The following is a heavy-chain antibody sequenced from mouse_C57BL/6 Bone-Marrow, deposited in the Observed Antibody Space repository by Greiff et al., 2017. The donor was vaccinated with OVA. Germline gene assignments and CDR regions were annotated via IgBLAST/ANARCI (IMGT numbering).Heavy chain of an antibody. V-gene: IGHV3-6*01. J-gene: IGHJ2*01. CDR2: ISYDGSN. CDR3: ARAPITTVAYYFDY. Sequence: VQLKESGPGLVKPSQSLSLTCSVTGYSITSGYYWNWIRQFPGNKLEWMGYISYDGSNNYNPSLKNRISITRDTSKNQFFLKLNSVTTEDTATYYCARAPITTVAYYFDYWGQGTTLTVSS. CDR1: GYSITSGYY. D-gene: IGHD1-1*01.